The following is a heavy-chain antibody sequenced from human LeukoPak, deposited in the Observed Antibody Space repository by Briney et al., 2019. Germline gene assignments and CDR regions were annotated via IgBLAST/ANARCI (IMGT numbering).Heavy chain of an antibody. CDR2: IYYSGST. CDR1: GGSISSSSYY. V-gene: IGHV4-39*01. J-gene: IGHJ4*02. CDR3: ARLAVAGTMGFDQTDY. D-gene: IGHD6-19*01. Sequence: SETLSLTCTVSGGSISSSSYYWGWIRQPPGKGLEWIGSIYYSGSTYYNPSLKSRVTISVDTSKSQFPLKLSSVTAADTAVYYCARLAVAGTMGFDQTDYWGQGTLVTVSS.